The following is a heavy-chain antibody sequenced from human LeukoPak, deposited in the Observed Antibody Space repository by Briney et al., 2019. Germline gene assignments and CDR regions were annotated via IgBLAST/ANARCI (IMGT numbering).Heavy chain of an antibody. D-gene: IGHD4-11*01. V-gene: IGHV3-23*01. Sequence: QSGGSLRLSCAASGFTFSNYAMSWIRQAPGKGLEWVSGTSGSGGNTFYADSVKGRFTISRDNSKNTLYLQMNSLRAEDTAVYYCTRRSASYIKEGTFDIWGRGTMVTVSS. J-gene: IGHJ3*02. CDR1: GFTFSNYA. CDR2: TSGSGGNT. CDR3: TRRSASYIKEGTFDI.